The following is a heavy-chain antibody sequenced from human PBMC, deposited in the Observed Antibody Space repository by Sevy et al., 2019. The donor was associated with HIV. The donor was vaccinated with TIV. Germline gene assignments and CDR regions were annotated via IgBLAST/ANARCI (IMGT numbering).Heavy chain of an antibody. J-gene: IGHJ4*02. CDR3: ARLRSCGRDCYYFDY. CDR1: GYSFTSYE. Sequence: ASVKVSCKASGYSFTSYEMEWVRQAPGQGLEWMGIINPSGGSTGYAQSFQGRVILTRDTSTDTVYMELNSLRSEDTAVYYCARLRSCGRDCYYFDYWGQGTLVTVSS. V-gene: IGHV1-46*01. D-gene: IGHD2-21*02. CDR2: INPSGGST.